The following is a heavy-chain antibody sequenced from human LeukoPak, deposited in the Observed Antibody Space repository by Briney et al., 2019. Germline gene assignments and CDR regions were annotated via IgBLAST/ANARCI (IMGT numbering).Heavy chain of an antibody. J-gene: IGHJ4*02. D-gene: IGHD2-15*01. CDR3: ARDSAGYCSGGTCYPFDY. V-gene: IGHV3-30-3*01. CDR2: ISYDGTDK. CDR1: GFTFSYYA. Sequence: PGGSLGLSCAASGFTFSYYAMHWVRQAPGKGLEWVALISYDGTDKYYADSVKGRFTVSRDTSKNTLYLQMSGLRADDTAVYYCARDSAGYCSGGTCYPFDYWGQGTLVTVSS.